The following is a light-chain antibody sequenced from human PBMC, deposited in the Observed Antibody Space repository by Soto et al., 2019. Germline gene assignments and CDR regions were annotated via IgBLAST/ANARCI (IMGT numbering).Light chain of an antibody. CDR2: DVS. CDR3: SSYTTSRTLAV. V-gene: IGLV2-14*01. J-gene: IGLJ2*01. CDR1: SSDVGGYNY. Sequence: QSALTQPASVSGSPGQSITISCTGTSSDVGGYNYVSWYQQHPGKAPKLMIYDVSNRPSGVSNRFSGSKSGNTASLTISGRHAEDEADYYCSSYTTSRTLAVFGGGTTLTVL.